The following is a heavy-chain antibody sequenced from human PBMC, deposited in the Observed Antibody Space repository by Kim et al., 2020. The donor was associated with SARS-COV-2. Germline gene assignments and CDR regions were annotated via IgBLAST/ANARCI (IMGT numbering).Heavy chain of an antibody. V-gene: IGHV4-30-2*04. CDR2: T. D-gene: IGHD6-19*01. CDR3: ARVSFPGAGIDY. J-gene: IGHJ4*02. Sequence: TNYNPSHKSRVTISVDTSKNQFSLRLSSVTAADRAVYYCARVSFPGAGIDYWGQGTLVTVSS.